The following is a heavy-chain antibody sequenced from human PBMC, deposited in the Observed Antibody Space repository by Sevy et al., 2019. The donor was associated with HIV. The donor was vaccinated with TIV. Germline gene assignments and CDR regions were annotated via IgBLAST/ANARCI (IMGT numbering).Heavy chain of an antibody. D-gene: IGHD3-10*01. CDR1: GFTFSNYV. J-gene: IGHJ4*02. Sequence: GGSLRLSCVASGFTFSNYVMKWVRQAPGKGLEWVSAISGTDGLAYYADSVKGRFTISRDNSRNTLYLQMSSLRADDTALYYCAKGPSPTTIVAGDLDYWGQGTRVTVSS. V-gene: IGHV3-23*01. CDR3: AKGPSPTTIVAGDLDY. CDR2: ISGTDGLA.